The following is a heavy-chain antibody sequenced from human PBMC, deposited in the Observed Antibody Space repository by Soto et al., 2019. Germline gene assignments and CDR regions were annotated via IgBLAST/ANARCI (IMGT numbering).Heavy chain of an antibody. Sequence: PSETLSLTCTVSGGSISSYCWSWIRQPPGKGLEWIGYIYYSGSTNYNPSLKSRVTISVDTSKNQFSLKLSSVTAADTAVYYCARESSGWYKDYWGQGTLVTVSS. CDR2: IYYSGST. V-gene: IGHV4-59*01. J-gene: IGHJ4*02. CDR3: ARESSGWYKDY. D-gene: IGHD6-19*01. CDR1: GGSISSYC.